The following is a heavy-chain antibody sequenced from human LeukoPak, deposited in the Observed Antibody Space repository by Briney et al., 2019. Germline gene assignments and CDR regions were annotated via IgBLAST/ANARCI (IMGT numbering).Heavy chain of an antibody. CDR1: GGTFSSYA. Sequence: EASVKVSCKASGGTFSSYAISWVRQAPGQGLEWMGGIIPIFGTANYAQKFQARVTITADKSTSTAYMELSSLRSEDTAVYYCARGDTAMVLDYWGQGTLVTVSS. CDR3: ARGDTAMVLDY. D-gene: IGHD5-18*01. V-gene: IGHV1-69*06. J-gene: IGHJ4*02. CDR2: IIPIFGTA.